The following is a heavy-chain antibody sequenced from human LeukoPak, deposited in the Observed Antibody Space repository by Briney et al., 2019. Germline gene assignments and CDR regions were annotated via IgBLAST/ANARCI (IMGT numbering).Heavy chain of an antibody. Sequence: SETLSLTCAVYGGSFSGYYWSWIRQPPGKGLEWIGEINHSGSTNYNPSLKSRVTISVDTSKTQFSLKLSSVTAADTAVYYCARGPGLWSFDYWGQGTLVTVSS. J-gene: IGHJ4*02. D-gene: IGHD5-18*01. CDR3: ARGPGLWSFDY. V-gene: IGHV4-34*01. CDR2: INHSGST. CDR1: GGSFSGYY.